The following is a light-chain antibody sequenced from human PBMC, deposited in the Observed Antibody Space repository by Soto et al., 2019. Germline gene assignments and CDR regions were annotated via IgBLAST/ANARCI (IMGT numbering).Light chain of an antibody. CDR1: QYINTR. CDR3: QYHGSSPIT. V-gene: IGKV3-20*01. Sequence: EIVLTQSPATLSSFPGDRVTLSCRASQYINTRLAWYQHRPGQAPGLLIYQTSLRAAGIPARFSGSGSGTDFTLTISRLEPEDFALFYCQYHGSSPITFGQGTRLEIK. J-gene: IGKJ5*01. CDR2: QTS.